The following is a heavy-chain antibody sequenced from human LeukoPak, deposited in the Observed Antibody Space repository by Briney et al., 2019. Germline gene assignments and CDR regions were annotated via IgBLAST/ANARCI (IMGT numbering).Heavy chain of an antibody. D-gene: IGHD6-13*01. J-gene: IGHJ3*02. CDR1: GYTFTGYY. CDR2: INPNSGGT. V-gene: IGHV1-2*06. CDR3: ARAIEAANDAFDI. Sequence: ASVKVSCKASGYTFTGYYMHWVRQAPGQGLEWMGRINPNSGGTNYAQKFQGRVTMTRDTSISTAYMELSRLRSDDTAVYYCARAIEAANDAFDIWGQGTMVTVSS.